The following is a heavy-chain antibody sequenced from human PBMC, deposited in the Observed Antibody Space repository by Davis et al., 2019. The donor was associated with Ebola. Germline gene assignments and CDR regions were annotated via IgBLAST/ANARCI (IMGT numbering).Heavy chain of an antibody. CDR1: GASISSFY. J-gene: IGHJ3*02. CDR2: IYASGST. Sequence: SETLSLTCSVSGASISSFYWSWIRRPPGKGLEWIGYIYASGSTNYNPSLKSRVTILVDMSMNQFSLRLNSVTAADTAVYYCARREQWPSKAFDIWGQGTMVTVSS. V-gene: IGHV4-59*08. CDR3: ARREQWPSKAFDI. D-gene: IGHD6-19*01.